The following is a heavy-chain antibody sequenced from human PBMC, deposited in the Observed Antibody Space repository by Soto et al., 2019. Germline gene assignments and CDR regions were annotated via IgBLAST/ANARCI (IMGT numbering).Heavy chain of an antibody. V-gene: IGHV1-69*02. CDR2: IIPILGIA. CDR3: ARGHGGNTVVAY. D-gene: IGHD2-15*01. J-gene: IGHJ4*02. Sequence: QVQLVQSGAEVKKPGSSVKVSCKASGGTFSSYTISWVRQAPGQGLEWMGRIIPILGIANYAQKFQGRVXIXAAXSTSTAYMELSSLRSEETAVYYCARGHGGNTVVAYWGQGTLVTVSS. CDR1: GGTFSSYT.